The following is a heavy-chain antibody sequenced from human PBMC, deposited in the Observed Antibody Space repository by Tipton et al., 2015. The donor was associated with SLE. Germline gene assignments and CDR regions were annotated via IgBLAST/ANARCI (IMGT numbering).Heavy chain of an antibody. D-gene: IGHD5-12*01. Sequence: TLSLTCTVSGGSISSGDYYCSWIRQHPGKGLEWIGYIYYSGSNYYNPSLKSRVTISVDTSKNQFSLKLSSVTAADTAVYYCARERGYSGYYYYYMDVWGKGTTVTVSS. CDR2: IYYSGSN. V-gene: IGHV4-31*03. CDR3: ARERGYSGYYYYYMDV. J-gene: IGHJ6*03. CDR1: GGSISSGDYY.